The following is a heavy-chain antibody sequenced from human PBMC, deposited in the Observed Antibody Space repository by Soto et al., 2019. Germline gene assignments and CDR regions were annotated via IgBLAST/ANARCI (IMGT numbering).Heavy chain of an antibody. CDR1: GGSISSSSYY. D-gene: IGHD2-2*01. Sequence: QLQLQESGPGLVKPSETLSLTCTVSGGSISSSSYYWGWIRQPPGKGLEWIGSIYYSGSTYYNPSLKSRVTIPVDTSKNEFSLKLSSVTAADTTVYYWERHLIVVVPAAYESAHYYMDVWGKGTTVTVSS. CDR3: ERHLIVVVPAAYESAHYYMDV. CDR2: IYYSGST. V-gene: IGHV4-39*01. J-gene: IGHJ6*03.